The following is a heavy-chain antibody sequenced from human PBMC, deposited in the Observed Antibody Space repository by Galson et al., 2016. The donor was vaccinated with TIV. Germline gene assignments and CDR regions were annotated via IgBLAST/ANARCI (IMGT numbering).Heavy chain of an antibody. CDR2: INVYNGNT. V-gene: IGHV1-3*01. CDR1: GYTFTSYT. J-gene: IGHJ4*02. Sequence: SVKVSCKASGYTFTSYTMHWVRQAPGQRLEWMGWINVYNGNTRYSQKFRDRVTITRDTSATTAYMETYMELSSLKSEDTAVYYCLRARVKHFDFWGQGTLVTVS. CDR3: LRARVKHFDF.